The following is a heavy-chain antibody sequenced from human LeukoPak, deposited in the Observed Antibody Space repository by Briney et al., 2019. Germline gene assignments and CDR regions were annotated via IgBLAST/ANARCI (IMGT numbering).Heavy chain of an antibody. J-gene: IGHJ4*02. Sequence: PGGSLRLSCAASGFTVSSNYMSWVRQAPGKGLEWVSVIYSGGSTYYADSVKGRFTISRDNSKDTLYLQMNSLRAEDTALYYCARESGYGRTVWYFDYWGQGTLVTVSS. V-gene: IGHV3-53*01. CDR2: IYSGGST. CDR3: ARESGYGRTVWYFDY. D-gene: IGHD2-15*01. CDR1: GFTVSSNY.